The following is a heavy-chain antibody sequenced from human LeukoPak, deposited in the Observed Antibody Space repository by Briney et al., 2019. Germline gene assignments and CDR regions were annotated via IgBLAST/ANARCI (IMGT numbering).Heavy chain of an antibody. J-gene: IGHJ3*02. CDR2: ISGSGGST. CDR3: AKDRDDYVWGSYLGAFDI. D-gene: IGHD3-16*01. CDR1: GFTFSSYA. V-gene: IGHV3-23*01. Sequence: GGSLRLSCAASGFTFSSYAMSWVRQAPGKGLEWVSLISGSGGSTYYADSVKGRFTISRDNSMNTLYLQMNSLRAEDTAVFYCAKDRDDYVWGSYLGAFDIWGQGTMVTVSS.